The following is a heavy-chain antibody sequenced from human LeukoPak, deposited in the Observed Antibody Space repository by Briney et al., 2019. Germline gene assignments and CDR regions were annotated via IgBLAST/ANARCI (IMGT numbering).Heavy chain of an antibody. CDR3: ARDVDIVVVVAATREDYYYGMDV. CDR2: IIPILGIA. CDR1: GGTFSSYA. Sequence: ASVKVSCKASGGTFSSYAISWVRQAPGQGLEWMGRIIPILGIANYAQKFQGRVTITADKSTSTAYMELSSLRSEDTAVYYCARDVDIVVVVAATREDYYYGMDVWGQGTTVTVSS. V-gene: IGHV1-69*04. J-gene: IGHJ6*02. D-gene: IGHD2-15*01.